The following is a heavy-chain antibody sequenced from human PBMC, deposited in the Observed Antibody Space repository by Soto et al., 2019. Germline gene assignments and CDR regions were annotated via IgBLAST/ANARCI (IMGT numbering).Heavy chain of an antibody. Sequence: GPPLVNPKQPITLICTLSGLSLRTSGMCVSWIRQTPGKALEWLALIGWDDDKYYSPYLKTRLTIPKETSKNQVVLTMTHLATVDTATYDCARIPIRAAPGADWCFGMDVWCQGTWVTVSS. J-gene: IGHJ6*02. CDR3: ARIPIRAAPGADWCFGMDV. CDR2: IGWDDDK. V-gene: IGHV2-70*01. D-gene: IGHD3-9*01. CDR1: GLSLRTSGMC.